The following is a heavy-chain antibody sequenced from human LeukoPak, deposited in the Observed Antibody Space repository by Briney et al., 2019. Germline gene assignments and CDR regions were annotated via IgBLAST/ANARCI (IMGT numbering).Heavy chain of an antibody. J-gene: IGHJ4*02. Sequence: ASVKVSCKASGYTFTSYYMHWVRQAPGQGLEWMGWINTNTGNPTYAQGFTGRFVFSLDTSVSTAYLQISSLKAEDTAVYYCARSVVYGDYGPLDYWGQGTLVTVSS. CDR1: GYTFTSYY. CDR2: INTNTGNP. CDR3: ARSVVYGDYGPLDY. D-gene: IGHD4-17*01. V-gene: IGHV7-4-1*02.